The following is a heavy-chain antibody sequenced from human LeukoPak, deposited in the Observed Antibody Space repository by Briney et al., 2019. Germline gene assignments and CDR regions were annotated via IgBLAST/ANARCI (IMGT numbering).Heavy chain of an antibody. J-gene: IGHJ4*02. Sequence: GASVKVSCKASGYTFTSYGISWVRQAPGQGLEWMGWTSAYNGNTNYAQKLQGRVTMTTDTSTSTAYMELRSLRSDDTAVYYCARAPTLGYSYGYDYWGQGTLVTVSS. D-gene: IGHD5-18*01. V-gene: IGHV1-18*04. CDR3: ARAPTLGYSYGYDY. CDR1: GYTFTSYG. CDR2: TSAYNGNT.